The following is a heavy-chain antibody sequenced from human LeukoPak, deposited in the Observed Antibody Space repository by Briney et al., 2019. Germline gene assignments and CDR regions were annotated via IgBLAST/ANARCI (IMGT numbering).Heavy chain of an antibody. J-gene: IGHJ4*02. CDR2: ISGSGGST. CDR3: AKDPTYYYDSSGIPYYFDY. Sequence: GGSLRLSCAASGFTFSSYAMSWVRQAPGKGLEWVSAISGSGGSTYYADSVKGRFTISRDNSKNTLYLQMNSLRAEDTAVYYCAKDPTYYYDSSGIPYYFDYWGQGTLVTVSS. CDR1: GFTFSSYA. V-gene: IGHV3-23*01. D-gene: IGHD3-22*01.